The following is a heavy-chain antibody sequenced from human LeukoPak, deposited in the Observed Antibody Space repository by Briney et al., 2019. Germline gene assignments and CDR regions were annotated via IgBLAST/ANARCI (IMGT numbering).Heavy chain of an antibody. Sequence: GESLKLSCKGSGYSFTSYWIGWVRQMPGKGLEWMGIIYPGDSDTRYSPSFQGQVTISADKSISTAYLQWSSLKASDTAMYYCARHGPDYGDYLCYDYWGQGTLVTVSS. CDR3: ARHGPDYGDYLCYDY. CDR1: GYSFTSYW. J-gene: IGHJ4*02. V-gene: IGHV5-51*01. D-gene: IGHD4-17*01. CDR2: IYPGDSDT.